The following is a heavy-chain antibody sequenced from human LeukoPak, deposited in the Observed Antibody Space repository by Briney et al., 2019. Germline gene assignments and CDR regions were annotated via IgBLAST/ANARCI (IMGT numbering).Heavy chain of an antibody. V-gene: IGHV4-59*01. CDR3: ARGSSSSWYYYYYYMDV. Sequence: SETLSLTCTVSGGSISSYYWSWIRQPPGKGLEWIGYIYYSGSTNYNPSLKSRVTISVDTSKNQFSLKLSSVTAADTAVYYWARGSSSSWYYYYYYMDVWGKGTTVTFSS. CDR2: IYYSGST. J-gene: IGHJ6*03. D-gene: IGHD6-13*01. CDR1: GGSISSYY.